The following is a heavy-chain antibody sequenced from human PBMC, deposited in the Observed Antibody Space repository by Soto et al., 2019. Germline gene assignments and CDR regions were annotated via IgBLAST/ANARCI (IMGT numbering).Heavy chain of an antibody. V-gene: IGHV4-59*01. J-gene: IGHJ3*01. CDR2: IYSSGQT. CDR3: ARVLMGTDAFDV. Sequence: PETLSLTCSVSGASMSRYYWCWLRLPPGKGLEWIGYIYSSGQTSYNPALRSRLRLSVETSKNQFALRLSSVTAADTATYYCARVLMGTDAFDVWGQGTLVT. D-gene: IGHD1-1*01. CDR1: GASMSRYY.